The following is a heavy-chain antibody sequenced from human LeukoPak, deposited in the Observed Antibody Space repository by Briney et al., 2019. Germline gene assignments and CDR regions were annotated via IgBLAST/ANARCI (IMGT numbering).Heavy chain of an antibody. J-gene: IGHJ5*02. D-gene: IGHD2-21*01. CDR1: GGSISSYY. CDR2: IYYSGST. CDR3: ARVDSPGWFDP. Sequence: PSETLSLTCTVSGGSISSYYWSWIRQPPGKGLEWIGYIYYSGSTNYNPSLKSRVTIPVDTSKNQFSLKLSSVTAADTAVYYCARVDSPGWFDPWGQGTLVTVSS. V-gene: IGHV4-59*01.